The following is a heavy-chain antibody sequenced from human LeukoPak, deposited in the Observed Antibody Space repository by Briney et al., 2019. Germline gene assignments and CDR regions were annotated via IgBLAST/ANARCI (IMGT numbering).Heavy chain of an antibody. CDR2: INPSGGST. D-gene: IGHD6-19*01. V-gene: IGHV1-46*01. CDR1: GYTFTSYY. Sequence: ASVKVSCKASGYTFTSYYMHWVRQAPGQGLEWMGIINPSGGSTSYAQKFQGRVTMTRDTSTSTGYMELSSLRSEDTAVYYCAKGMDSSGWYFGPGGSRAAYYYGMDVWGQGTTVTVSS. J-gene: IGHJ6*02. CDR3: AKGMDSSGWYFGPGGSRAAYYYGMDV.